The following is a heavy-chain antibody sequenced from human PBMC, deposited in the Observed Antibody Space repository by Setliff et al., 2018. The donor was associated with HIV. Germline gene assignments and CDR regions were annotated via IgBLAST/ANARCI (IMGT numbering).Heavy chain of an antibody. CDR2: IYFSGSV. CDR1: GDSISSSRSF. Sequence: SETLSLTCTVSGDSISSSRSFWGWIRQSPGKGLEWIGSIYFSGSVFYNPSLNSRVIISIDTSRNQFSLKLSSVTGADTAVYFCVRRVSHGSQPSYFDYWGQGTLVTVSS. CDR3: VRRVSHGSQPSYFDY. D-gene: IGHD3-10*01. J-gene: IGHJ4*02. V-gene: IGHV4-39*07.